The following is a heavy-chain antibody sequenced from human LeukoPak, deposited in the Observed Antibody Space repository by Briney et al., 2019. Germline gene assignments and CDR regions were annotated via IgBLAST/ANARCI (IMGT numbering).Heavy chain of an antibody. CDR3: AKAYRRGYHYDDWFDP. CDR1: GFTFDDYA. V-gene: IGHV3-9*01. D-gene: IGHD3-22*01. CDR2: ISWTSGDR. J-gene: IGHJ5*02. Sequence: GGSLRLSCVASGFTFDDYAMHWVRQVPGKGLEWVSGISWTSGDRGYADSVEGRFTISRDNAKNSLYLQMNSLRAEDTALYYCAKAYRRGYHYDDWFDPWGQGTLVTVSS.